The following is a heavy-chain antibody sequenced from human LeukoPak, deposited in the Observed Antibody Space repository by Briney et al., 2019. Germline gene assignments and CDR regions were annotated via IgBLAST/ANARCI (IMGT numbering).Heavy chain of an antibody. J-gene: IGHJ6*02. D-gene: IGHD3-10*01. CDR1: GFTFSSYD. CDR2: IGTAGDT. V-gene: IGHV3-13*01. Sequence: PGGSLRLSCAASGFTFSSYDVHWVRQATGKGLEWVSAIGTAGDTYYPGSVKGRFTISRENAKNSLYLQMNSLRAGDTAVYYCARDPPYYYGSGVGYGLDVWGQGTTVTVSS. CDR3: ARDPPYYYGSGVGYGLDV.